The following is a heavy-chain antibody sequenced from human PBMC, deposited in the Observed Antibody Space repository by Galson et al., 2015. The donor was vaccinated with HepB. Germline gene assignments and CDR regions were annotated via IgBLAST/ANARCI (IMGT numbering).Heavy chain of an antibody. Sequence: SLRLSCAASKFTFSDYGMHWVRQAPGKGLEWVALIWKDGTNTHYSDSVKGRFVISRDNSKKTLHLQMSTLRAEDTAVYYCAREDKNIAVVALDLWGQGTMVTVSS. CDR3: AREDKNIAVVALDL. CDR1: KFTFSDYG. D-gene: IGHD2-15*01. CDR2: IWKDGTNT. V-gene: IGHV3-33*08. J-gene: IGHJ5*02.